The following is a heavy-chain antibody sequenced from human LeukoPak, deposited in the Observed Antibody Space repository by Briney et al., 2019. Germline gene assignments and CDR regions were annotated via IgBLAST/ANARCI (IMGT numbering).Heavy chain of an antibody. CDR1: GFTFSSYA. V-gene: IGHV3-30*01. D-gene: IGHD2-2*01. Sequence: QSGRSLRLSCAASGFTFSSYAMHWVRQAPGKGLEWVAVISYDGSNKYYADSVKGRFTIPRDNSKNTLYLQMNSLRAEDTAVYYCARELVVPAATLYYYYYYMDVWGKGTTVTVSS. CDR2: ISYDGSNK. CDR3: ARELVVPAATLYYYYYYMDV. J-gene: IGHJ6*03.